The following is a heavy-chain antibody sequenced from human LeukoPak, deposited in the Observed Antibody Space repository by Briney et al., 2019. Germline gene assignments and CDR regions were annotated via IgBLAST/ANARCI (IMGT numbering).Heavy chain of an antibody. CDR1: GGSFSGYY. Sequence: PSETLSLTCAVYGGSFSGYYWSWIRQPPGKGLEWLGEINHSGSTNYNPSLKSRVTISVDTSKNQFSLKLSSVTAADTAVYYCARGAIVVVPAAIWGFDYWGQGTLVTVSS. D-gene: IGHD2-2*02. V-gene: IGHV4-34*01. CDR3: ARGAIVVVPAAIWGFDY. CDR2: INHSGST. J-gene: IGHJ4*02.